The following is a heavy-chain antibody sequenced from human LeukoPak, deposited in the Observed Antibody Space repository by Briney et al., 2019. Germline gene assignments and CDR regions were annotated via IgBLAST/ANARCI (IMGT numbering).Heavy chain of an antibody. J-gene: IGHJ6*03. Sequence: GGSLRLSCAASGFTFSSYWMHWVRQAPGKGLVWVSRINSDGSSTSYADSVKGRFTISRDNAKNTLYLQMNSLRAEDTAVYYCAKGSKEVLFTRDHYMDVWGKGTTVTISS. CDR3: AKGSKEVLFTRDHYMDV. CDR2: INSDGSST. V-gene: IGHV3-74*01. D-gene: IGHD3-3*01. CDR1: GFTFSSYW.